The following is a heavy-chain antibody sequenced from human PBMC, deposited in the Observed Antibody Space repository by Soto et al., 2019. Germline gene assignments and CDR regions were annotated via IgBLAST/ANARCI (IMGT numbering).Heavy chain of an antibody. D-gene: IGHD6-19*01. Sequence: SLRLSCAASGFSFVNYAMNWVRQAPGKGLEWVSGLSGSGTSTYYADSVKGRFTISRDNSRDTLFLQMNSLTADDTAVYYCAKATTNGGWFNPFDSWGQGALVTVSS. J-gene: IGHJ4*02. CDR3: AKATTNGGWFNPFDS. CDR2: LSGSGTST. CDR1: GFSFVNYA. V-gene: IGHV3-23*01.